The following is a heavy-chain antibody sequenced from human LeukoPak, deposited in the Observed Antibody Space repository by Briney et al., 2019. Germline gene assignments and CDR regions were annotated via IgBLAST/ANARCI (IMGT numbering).Heavy chain of an antibody. CDR1: GLTFGSYA. V-gene: IGHV3-23*01. D-gene: IGHD2-15*01. Sequence: GGTLRFSCAASGLTFGSYAMYWVRQAPGKGLEWVSGIFGRGGSAHYADSVKGRFTISRDNSKNTVYLQMDSQRAEDTATYYCAKTTTGYSSGRYPAWPIDYWGQGTLVTVSS. CDR3: AKTTTGYSSGRYPAWPIDY. CDR2: IFGRGGSA. J-gene: IGHJ4*02.